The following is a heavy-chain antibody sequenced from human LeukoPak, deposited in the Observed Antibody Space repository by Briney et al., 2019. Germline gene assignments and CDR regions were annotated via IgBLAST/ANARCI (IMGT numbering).Heavy chain of an antibody. Sequence: ASVKVSCKASGGTFSSYAISWVRQAPGQGLEWMGGIIPIFGTANYAQKFQGRVTITTDESTSTAYMELSSLRSEDTAVYYCARSARVAAHPSSFDYWGQGTLVTVSS. CDR3: ARSARVAAHPSSFDY. CDR1: GGTFSSYA. V-gene: IGHV1-69*05. CDR2: IIPIFGTA. D-gene: IGHD6-6*01. J-gene: IGHJ4*02.